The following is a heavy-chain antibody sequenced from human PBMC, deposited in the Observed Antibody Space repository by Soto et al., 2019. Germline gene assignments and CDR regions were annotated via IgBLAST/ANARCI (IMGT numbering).Heavy chain of an antibody. CDR2: IYYSGST. CDR3: ASRSSVLMGFDD. D-gene: IGHD2-2*01. Sequence: SETLSLTCTVSGGSISSGGYYWSWIRQHPGKGLEWIGYIYYSGSTYYNPSLKSRVTISVDTSKNQFSLKLSSVTAADTAVYYCASRSSVLMGFDDWGQGTLVTVSS. J-gene: IGHJ4*02. V-gene: IGHV4-31*03. CDR1: GGSISSGGYY.